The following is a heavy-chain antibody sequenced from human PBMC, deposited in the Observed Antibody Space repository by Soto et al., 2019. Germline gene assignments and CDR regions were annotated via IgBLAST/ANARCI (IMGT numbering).Heavy chain of an antibody. V-gene: IGHV3-33*06. CDR1: GFSFRNYG. D-gene: IGHD7-27*01. CDR3: VKDWGREYLDY. J-gene: IGHJ4*02. CDR2: IWYDGSDT. Sequence: QVQLVESGGGVVXXXXSLRLSCAASGFSFRNYGMHWVRQAPGKGLEWVAVIWYDGSDTYYADSGKGRFTISRDNSKNTRALQMNSLRAEDTAVYYCVKDWGREYLDYWGQGTLVTVSS.